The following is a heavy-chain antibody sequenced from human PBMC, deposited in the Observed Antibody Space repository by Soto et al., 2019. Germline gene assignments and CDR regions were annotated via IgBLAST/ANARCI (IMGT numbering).Heavy chain of an antibody. CDR1: GGTFSSYA. CDR3: ARANGYYGSGSYYDDY. CDR2: IIPIFGTA. Sequence: SVKVSCKASGGTFSSYAISWVRQAPGQGLEWVGGIIPIFGTANHAQKFQGRVTITADESTSTAYMELSSLRSEDTAVYYCARANGYYGSGSYYDDYWGQGTLVTVSS. J-gene: IGHJ4*02. D-gene: IGHD3-10*01. V-gene: IGHV1-69*13.